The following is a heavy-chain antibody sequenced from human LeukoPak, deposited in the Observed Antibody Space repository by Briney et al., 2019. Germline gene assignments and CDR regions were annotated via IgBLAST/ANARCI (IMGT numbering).Heavy chain of an antibody. CDR2: ISYSGST. V-gene: IGHV4-59*02. CDR1: GGSGSSDS. J-gene: IGHJ6*03. D-gene: IGHD5-18*01. CDR3: ARRTRSSSYTYGGASYYYYMDV. Sequence: SETLSLTCTVSGGSGSSDSWSWIRQPPGQGLEWIGYISYSGSTSYNPSLKSRVTISVDPSKSQLSLKLRSVTAADTAVYYCARRTRSSSYTYGGASYYYYMDVWGKGTTVIVS.